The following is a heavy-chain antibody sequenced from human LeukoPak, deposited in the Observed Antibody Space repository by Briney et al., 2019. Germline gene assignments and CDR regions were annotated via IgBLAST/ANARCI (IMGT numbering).Heavy chain of an antibody. CDR1: GFTFSSHW. V-gene: IGHV3-74*01. J-gene: IGHJ3*02. Sequence: GGSLRLSCAASGFTFSSHWMHWVRQAPGRGLVWVSRINSDGSSTSYADSVKGRFTISRDNAKNTLYLQMNSLKTEDTAVYYCTTRRPDAFDIWGQGTMVTVSS. D-gene: IGHD1-1*01. CDR2: INSDGSST. CDR3: TTRRPDAFDI.